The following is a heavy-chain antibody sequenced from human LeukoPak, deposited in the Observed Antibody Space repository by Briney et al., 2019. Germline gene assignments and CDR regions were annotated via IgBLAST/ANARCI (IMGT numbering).Heavy chain of an antibody. CDR2: IHYSGII. J-gene: IGHJ2*01. Sequence: PLETLSLTCTVSGGSISRSSYYWGCIRQPPGKGLEWIGSIHYSGIIYYNPSLKSRVTISVDTSKNHFSLKLSSVTAADTAVYYCARHQEVDFDLWGRGTLVTVSS. CDR1: GGSISRSSYY. V-gene: IGHV4-39*01. CDR3: ARHQEVDFDL.